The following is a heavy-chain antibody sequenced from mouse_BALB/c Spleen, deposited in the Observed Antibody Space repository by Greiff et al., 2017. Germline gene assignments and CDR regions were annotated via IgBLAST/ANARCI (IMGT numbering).Heavy chain of an antibody. D-gene: IGHD2-4*01. CDR2: IWSGGST. Sequence: VQRVESGPGLVQPSQSLSITCTVSGFSLTSYGVHWVRQSPGKGLEWLGVIWSGGSTDYNAAFISRLSISKDNSKSQVFFKMNSLQANDTAIYYCARKGRDYDEFAYWGQGTLVTVSA. CDR1: GFSLTSYG. V-gene: IGHV2-2*02. CDR3: ARKGRDYDEFAY. J-gene: IGHJ3*01.